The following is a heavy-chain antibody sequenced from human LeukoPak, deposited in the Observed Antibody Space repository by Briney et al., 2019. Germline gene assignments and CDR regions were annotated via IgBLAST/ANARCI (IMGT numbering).Heavy chain of an antibody. V-gene: IGHV4-59*08. CDR3: ARRVSGSLYYFDY. CDR1: GGSIGSYY. Sequence: KTSETLSRTCTVSGGSIGSYYWSWIRQPPGKGLEWIGYIYYSGTTDYNPSLKSRVTISVDTSKNQFSLKLSSVTAADTAVYYCARRVSGSLYYFDYWGQGTLVTVSS. CDR2: IYYSGTT. J-gene: IGHJ4*02. D-gene: IGHD3-10*01.